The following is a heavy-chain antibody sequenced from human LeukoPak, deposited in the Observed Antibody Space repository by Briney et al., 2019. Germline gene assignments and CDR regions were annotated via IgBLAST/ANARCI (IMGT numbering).Heavy chain of an antibody. J-gene: IGHJ4*02. CDR2: IKSKTDGGTT. CDR1: GFIFSNAW. V-gene: IGHV3-15*07. Sequence: PGGSLRLSCAASGFIFSNAWMNWVRQAPGKGLEWVGRIKSKTDGGTTDYAAPVKGRFIISRDDSKNTLYLQMNSPKTEDTALYYCTTVYLTGEGNDYWGQGTLVTVSS. D-gene: IGHD3-9*01. CDR3: TTVYLTGEGNDY.